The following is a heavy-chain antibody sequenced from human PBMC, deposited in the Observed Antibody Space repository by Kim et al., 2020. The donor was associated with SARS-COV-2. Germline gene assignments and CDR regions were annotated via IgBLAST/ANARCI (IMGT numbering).Heavy chain of an antibody. V-gene: IGHV3-64D*09. J-gene: IGHJ4*02. Sequence: GGSLRLSCSASGFTFSSYPMHWVRQAPGKGLEYVSAITSNGGSTYYADSVKGRFTISRDNSKNTLYLQMSSLRAEDTAVYYCVRRRDGYNYFLDYWGQGTLVTVSS. CDR1: GFTFSSYP. CDR2: ITSNGGST. D-gene: IGHD5-12*01. CDR3: VRRRDGYNYFLDY.